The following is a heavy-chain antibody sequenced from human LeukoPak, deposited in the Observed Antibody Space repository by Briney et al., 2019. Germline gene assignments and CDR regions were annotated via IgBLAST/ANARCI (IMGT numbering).Heavy chain of an antibody. CDR3: AREAKDYGDYGSYFDY. CDR1: GFTFSSYW. Sequence: PGGSLRLSCAASGFTFSSYWMHWVRQAPGKGLVWVSRINSDGSSTSYADSVKGRFTISRDNAKNTLYLQMNSLRAEDTAVYYCAREAKDYGDYGSYFDYWGQGTLVTVSS. V-gene: IGHV3-74*01. J-gene: IGHJ4*02. CDR2: INSDGSST. D-gene: IGHD4-17*01.